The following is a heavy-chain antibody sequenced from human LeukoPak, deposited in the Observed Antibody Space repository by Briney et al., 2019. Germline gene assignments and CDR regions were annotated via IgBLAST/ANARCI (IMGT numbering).Heavy chain of an antibody. V-gene: IGHV3-7*04. D-gene: IGHD3-16*01. J-gene: IGHJ5*02. CDR1: GFIFSNYW. CDR3: ARDMIILQS. CDR2: IKQDGSEK. Sequence: GGSLRLSCSASGFIFSNYWMTWVRQAPGKGLEWVANIKQDGSEKYYVDSVKGRFTISRDNAQKSLYLQMNSLSAEDTAVYFCARDMIILQSWGQGTLVTVSS.